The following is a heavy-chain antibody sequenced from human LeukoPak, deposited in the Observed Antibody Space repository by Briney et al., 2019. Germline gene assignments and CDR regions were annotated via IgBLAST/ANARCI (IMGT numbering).Heavy chain of an antibody. CDR3: ARDFGRGDYGRYFDY. Sequence: PSETLSLTCTVSGGSISSYYWSWIRQPAGKGLEWIGRIYTSGRTNYNPSLKSRVTMSVDTFKNQFSLKLSSVTAADTAVYYCARDFGRGDYGRYFDYWGQGTLVTVSS. V-gene: IGHV4-4*07. J-gene: IGHJ4*02. D-gene: IGHD4-17*01. CDR1: GGSISSYY. CDR2: IYTSGRT.